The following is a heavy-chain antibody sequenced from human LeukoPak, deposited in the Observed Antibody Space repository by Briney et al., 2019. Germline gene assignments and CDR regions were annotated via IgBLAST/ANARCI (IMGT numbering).Heavy chain of an antibody. CDR1: GFTFSTYS. Sequence: GGSLRLSCAASGFTFSTYSMNWVRQAPGKGLEWVSSISSRSYIYYADAVKGRFTISRDNARNSLYLQMNSLRAEDTALYYCARGGGDIPIDYWGQGTLVTVSS. CDR2: ISSRSYI. CDR3: ARGGGDIPIDY. J-gene: IGHJ4*02. D-gene: IGHD2-21*02. V-gene: IGHV3-21*01.